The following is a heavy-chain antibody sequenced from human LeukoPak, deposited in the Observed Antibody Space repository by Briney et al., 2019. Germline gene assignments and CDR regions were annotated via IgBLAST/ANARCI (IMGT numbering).Heavy chain of an antibody. Sequence: GGSLRLSCAASGFTFDDYGMSWVRQDPGKGLEWVSSIDWNGSSTGYADSVKGRFTISRDDAKNSLYLQVNSLRAEDTALYYCARDADYYFDQWGQGTLVTVSS. V-gene: IGHV3-20*04. CDR1: GFTFDDYG. CDR3: ARDADYYFDQ. CDR2: IDWNGSST. J-gene: IGHJ4*02.